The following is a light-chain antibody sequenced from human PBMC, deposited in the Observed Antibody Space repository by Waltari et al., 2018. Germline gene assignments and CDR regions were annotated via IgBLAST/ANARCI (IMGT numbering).Light chain of an antibody. CDR2: EVS. Sequence: QSALTQPASVSGSPGQSITISCTGTSSDVGGYKYVSWYQQHPGKAPKLMIYEVSNRPPGVSNRFSGSKSGNTASLTISGLQAEDEADYYCSSYTSSSTLVFGGGTRLTVL. CDR3: SSYTSSSTLV. J-gene: IGLJ3*02. V-gene: IGLV2-14*01. CDR1: SSDVGGYKY.